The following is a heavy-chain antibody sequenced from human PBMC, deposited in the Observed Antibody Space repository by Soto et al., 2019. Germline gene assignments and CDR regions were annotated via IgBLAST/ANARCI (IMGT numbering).Heavy chain of an antibody. CDR2: TYDRSKWYN. J-gene: IGHJ5*02. V-gene: IGHV6-1*01. Sequence: PXETLSLPCAISGYSVSSNSAAWNLIRESPSRGLEWLGRTYDRSKWYNDYAVSVKSRITINPDTSKNQFSLQLNSVTPEDTAVYYCARGSRFAGLSWFDPWGQGTRVTVSS. CDR3: ARGSRFAGLSWFDP. CDR1: GYSVSSNSAA. D-gene: IGHD3-3*01.